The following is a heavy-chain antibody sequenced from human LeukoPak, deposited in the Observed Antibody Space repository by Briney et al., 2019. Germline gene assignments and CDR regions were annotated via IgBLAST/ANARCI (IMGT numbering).Heavy chain of an antibody. CDR3: ARQATVVTPRGVDY. V-gene: IGHV4-59*05. CDR2: IYYSGST. J-gene: IGHJ4*02. CDR1: GGSISSYY. D-gene: IGHD4-17*01. Sequence: SETLSLTCTVSGGSISSYYWSWIRQPAGKGLEWIGSIYYSGSTYYNPSLKSRVTISVDTSKNQFSLKLSSVTAADTAVYYCARQATVVTPRGVDYWGQGTLVTVSS.